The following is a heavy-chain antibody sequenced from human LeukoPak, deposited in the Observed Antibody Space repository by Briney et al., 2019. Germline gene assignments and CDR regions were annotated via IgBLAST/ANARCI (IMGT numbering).Heavy chain of an antibody. V-gene: IGHV3-48*01. CDR1: GFTFSSYS. CDR3: AREYYDFWSGPLYYYYYYMDA. CDR2: ISSSSSTI. J-gene: IGHJ6*03. D-gene: IGHD3-3*01. Sequence: PGGSLRLSCAASGFTFSSYSMNWVRQAPGKGLEWVSYISSSSSTIYYADSVKGRFTISRDNAKNSLYLQMNSLRAEGTAVYYCAREYYDFWSGPLYYYYYYMDAWGEGTTVTVSS.